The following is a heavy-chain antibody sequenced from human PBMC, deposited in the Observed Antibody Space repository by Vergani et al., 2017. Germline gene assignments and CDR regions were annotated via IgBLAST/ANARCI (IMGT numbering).Heavy chain of an antibody. D-gene: IGHD2-2*02. CDR3: AKDTVGYCSSTSCYMGMDV. Sequence: EVQLLESGGGLVQPGGSLRLSCAASGFTFSSYAMSWVRQAPGKGLEWVSAISGSGGSTYYADSVKGRFTISRDNSKNTLSLQMNSLRAEDTAVYYCAKDTVGYCSSTSCYMGMDVWGQGTTVTVSS. CDR1: GFTFSSYA. J-gene: IGHJ6*02. CDR2: ISGSGGST. V-gene: IGHV3-23*01.